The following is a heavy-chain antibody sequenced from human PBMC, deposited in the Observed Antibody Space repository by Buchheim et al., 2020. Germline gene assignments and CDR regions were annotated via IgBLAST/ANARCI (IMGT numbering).Heavy chain of an antibody. CDR3: ARDEKIEIFGVVIIPRYYYYGMDV. V-gene: IGHV3-74*01. D-gene: IGHD3-3*01. CDR2: INSDGSST. J-gene: IGHJ6*02. CDR1: GFTFSSYW. Sequence: EVQLVESGGGLVQPGGSLRLSCAASGFTFSSYWMHWVRQAPGKGLVWVSRINSDGSSTSYADSVKGRFTISRDNAKNTLYLQMNSLRAEDTAVYYCARDEKIEIFGVVIIPRYYYYGMDVWGQGTT.